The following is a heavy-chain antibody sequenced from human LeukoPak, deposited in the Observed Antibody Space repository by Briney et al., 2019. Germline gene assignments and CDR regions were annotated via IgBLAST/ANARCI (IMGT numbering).Heavy chain of an antibody. CDR2: ISGSGGST. CDR3: AKYLAVAGYDAFDI. CDR1: GLTFSSYA. V-gene: IGHV3-23*01. Sequence: GGSLRLSCAASGLTFSSYAMSWVRQAPGKGLEWVSVISGSGGSTYYADSVKGRFTISRDNSKNTLYLQMNSLRAEGMAVYYCAKYLAVAGYDAFDIWGQGTMVTVSS. D-gene: IGHD6-19*01. J-gene: IGHJ3*02.